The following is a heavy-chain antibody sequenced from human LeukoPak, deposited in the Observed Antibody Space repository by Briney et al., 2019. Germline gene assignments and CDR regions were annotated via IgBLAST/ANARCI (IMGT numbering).Heavy chain of an antibody. Sequence: GGSLRLSCAASGFTFSSYAVSWVRQAPGKGLEWVSAISGSGGSTYYADSVKGRFTISRDNSKNTLYLQMNSLRAEDTAVYYCAKDPRYGDYGGYWGQGTLVTVSS. J-gene: IGHJ4*02. V-gene: IGHV3-23*01. CDR1: GFTFSSYA. CDR2: ISGSGGST. CDR3: AKDPRYGDYGGY. D-gene: IGHD4-17*01.